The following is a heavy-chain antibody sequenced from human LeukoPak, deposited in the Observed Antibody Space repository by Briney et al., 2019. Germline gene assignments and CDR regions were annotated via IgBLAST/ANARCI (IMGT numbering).Heavy chain of an antibody. J-gene: IGHJ4*02. V-gene: IGHV3-43*02. D-gene: IGHD4-17*01. CDR3: AKSYGDFARALDY. CDR2: ITGDGSST. CDR1: GFTFDDYA. Sequence: PGGSLRLSCAASGFTFDDYAMHWVRQGPGKGLEWVSLITGDGSSTYYADSVKGRFTISRDNSKNSLYLQMNSLRTEDTALYYCAKSYGDFARALDYWGQGTLVTHSS.